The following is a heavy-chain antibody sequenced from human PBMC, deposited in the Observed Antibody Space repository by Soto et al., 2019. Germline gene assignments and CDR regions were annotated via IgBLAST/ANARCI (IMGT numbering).Heavy chain of an antibody. V-gene: IGHV3-23*01. CDR3: AKDPAAHSYYYYGMDV. CDR2: ISGSGGST. Sequence: GESLKISCAASGFTFSSYAMSWVRQAPGKGLEWVSAISGSGGSTYYADSVKSRFTISRDNSKNTLYLQMNSLRAEDTAVYYCAKDPAAHSYYYYGMDVWGQGTTVTVSS. D-gene: IGHD2-15*01. CDR1: GFTFSSYA. J-gene: IGHJ6*02.